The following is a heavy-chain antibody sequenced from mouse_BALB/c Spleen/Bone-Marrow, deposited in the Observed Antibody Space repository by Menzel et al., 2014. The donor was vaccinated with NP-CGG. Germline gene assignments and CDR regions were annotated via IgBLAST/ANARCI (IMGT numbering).Heavy chain of an antibody. J-gene: IGHJ4*01. CDR1: GFTFTDYY. V-gene: IGHV7-3*02. Sequence: EVKVVESGGGLVRPGGSLRLSCTTSGFTFTDYYMSWVRQPPGKALEWLAFIRNKAYGYTTEYSASVRGRFTISRDNSQSILYLQMNTLRAEDSATYYCARFPMDYWGQGTSVTVSS. CDR2: IRNKAYGYTT. CDR3: ARFPMDY.